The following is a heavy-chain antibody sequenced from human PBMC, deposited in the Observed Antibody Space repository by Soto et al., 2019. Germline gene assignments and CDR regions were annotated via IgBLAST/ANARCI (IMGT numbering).Heavy chain of an antibody. J-gene: IGHJ4*02. D-gene: IGHD6-13*01. V-gene: IGHV4-59*01. Sequence: SETLSLTXIVSVGSFSSYCWSWIRQPPGKGLEWIGYICYSASTNYNPSLKSRVTISVDTTKNQFSLKLSSVTAADTAVYYCATGDFNHSWYDGHYDYWGQGTLVTVS. CDR2: ICYSAST. CDR1: VGSFSSYC. CDR3: ATGDFNHSWYDGHYDY.